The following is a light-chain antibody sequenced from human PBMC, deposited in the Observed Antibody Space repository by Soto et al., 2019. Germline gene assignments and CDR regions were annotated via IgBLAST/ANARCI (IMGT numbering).Light chain of an antibody. Sequence: EIVLTQSPATLSLSPGERATLSCRASQSVNSYLAWYQRKPGQAPRLLITDASNRATGIPARFSRSGCGTDCTLAISSQEPEDLAVYYCQQHSTWPRITFGGGTQVEIK. CDR3: QQHSTWPRIT. CDR1: QSVNSY. V-gene: IGKV3-11*01. J-gene: IGKJ4*01. CDR2: DAS.